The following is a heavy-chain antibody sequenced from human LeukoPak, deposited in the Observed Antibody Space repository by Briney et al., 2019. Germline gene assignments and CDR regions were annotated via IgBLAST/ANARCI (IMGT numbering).Heavy chain of an antibody. CDR1: GFTFSSYA. V-gene: IGHV3-23*01. D-gene: IGHD3-3*01. Sequence: GGSLRLSCAASGFTFSSYAMHWVRQAPGKGLEWVSAISGSGGSTYYADSVKGRFTISRDNSKNTLYLQMNSLRAEDTAVYYCAKDQGAVLRFLEWAHYYYYGMDVWGQGTTVTVSS. CDR3: AKDQGAVLRFLEWAHYYYYGMDV. CDR2: ISGSGGST. J-gene: IGHJ6*02.